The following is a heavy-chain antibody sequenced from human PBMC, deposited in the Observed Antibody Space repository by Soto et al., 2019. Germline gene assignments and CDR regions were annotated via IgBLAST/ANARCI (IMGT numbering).Heavy chain of an antibody. V-gene: IGHV3-74*01. J-gene: IGHJ4*02. CDR2: IKSDESVT. CDR1: GFTFSDNW. Sequence: GGSLRLSCAASGFTFSDNWMHWVRQAPGKGLVWVSRIKSDESVTNYADSVGGRFTISRDNSKNTLYLQMNNLKPDDTAIYYCTRGHRADSSGTGDHWGQGTPVTVSS. CDR3: TRGHRADSSGTGDH. D-gene: IGHD1-26*01.